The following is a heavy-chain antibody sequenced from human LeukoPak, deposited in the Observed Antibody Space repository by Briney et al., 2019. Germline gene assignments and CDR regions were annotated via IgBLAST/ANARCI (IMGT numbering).Heavy chain of an antibody. V-gene: IGHV1-69*01. CDR2: IIPIFDTA. CDR3: ARDRPPYCSSTSCQGRHGSYYYYMDV. D-gene: IGHD2-2*01. J-gene: IGHJ6*03. CDR1: GGTFSSYA. Sequence: GSSVKVSCKASGGTFSSYAISWVRQAPGQGLEWMGGIIPIFDTANYAQKFQGRVTITADEFTSTAYMELSSLRSEDTAVYYCARDRPPYCSSTSCQGRHGSYYYYMDVWGKGTTVTVSS.